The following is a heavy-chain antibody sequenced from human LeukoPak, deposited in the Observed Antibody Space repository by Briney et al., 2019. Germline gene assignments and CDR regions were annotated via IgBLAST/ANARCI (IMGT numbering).Heavy chain of an antibody. CDR2: INHSGST. J-gene: IGHJ6*03. V-gene: IGHV4-34*01. CDR1: GGSFSGYY. D-gene: IGHD6-19*01. CDR3: AREAVNVYYYYYMDV. Sequence: SETLSLTCAVYGGSFSGYYWSWIRQPPGKGLEWIGEINHSGSTNYNPSLKSRVTISVDTAKTQFSLKLSSGTAADTAVYYCAREAVNVYYYYYMDVWGKGTTVTVSS.